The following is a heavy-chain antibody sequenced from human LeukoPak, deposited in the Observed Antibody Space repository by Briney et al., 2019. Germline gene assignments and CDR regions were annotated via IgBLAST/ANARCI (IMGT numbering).Heavy chain of an antibody. V-gene: IGHV4-39*01. D-gene: IGHD3-10*01. J-gene: IGHJ3*02. CDR3: ARPNGDSYLYGSGGFDI. CDR1: GGSISSSSYY. Sequence: SQTLSLTCTVSGGSISSSSYYWGWIRQPPGKGLEWIGSIYYSGSTYYNPSLKSRVTISVDTSKNQFSLKLSSVTAADTAVYYCARPNGDSYLYGSGGFDIWGQGTMVTVSS. CDR2: IYYSGST.